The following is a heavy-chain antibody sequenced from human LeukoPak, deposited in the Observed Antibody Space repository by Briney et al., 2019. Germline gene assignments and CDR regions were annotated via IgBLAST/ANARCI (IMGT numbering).Heavy chain of an antibody. D-gene: IGHD2-2*01. Sequence: SGTLSLTCAVSDGSISSDNFLWGWIRQPPGKGLEWIGNVHNSGSAHYNPSLKSRVTISVDTSKNQFSLKLSSVTAADTAVYYCARAGDSTAFDPWGQGTLVTVSS. J-gene: IGHJ5*02. V-gene: IGHV4-39*07. CDR2: VHNSGSA. CDR3: ARAGDSTAFDP. CDR1: DGSISSDNFL.